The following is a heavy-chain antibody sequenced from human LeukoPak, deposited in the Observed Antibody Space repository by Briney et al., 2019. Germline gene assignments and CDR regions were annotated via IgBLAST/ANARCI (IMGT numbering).Heavy chain of an antibody. CDR2: IYYSGST. V-gene: IGHV4-59*01. J-gene: IGHJ6*02. CDR1: GGSISSYY. Sequence: SETLSLTCTVSGGSISSYYWSWIRQPPGKGLEWIGYIYYSGSTNYNPSLKSRVTISVDTSKNQFSLKLSSVTAADTAVYYCSKSSFYYRMDVWGQGTTVTVSS. CDR3: SKSSFYYRMDV.